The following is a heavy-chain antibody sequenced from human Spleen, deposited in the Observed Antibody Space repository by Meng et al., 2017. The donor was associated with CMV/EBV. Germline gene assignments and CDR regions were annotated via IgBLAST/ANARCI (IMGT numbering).Heavy chain of an antibody. CDR1: GFTFSESW. CDR3: ARSLYSGYDVQYFYGMDV. Sequence: GESLKISCVASGFTFSESWMNWVRQVPGKGLLWVSRINIDGSRATYADSVKGRFTISRDNAKNTLYLQMNSLGAEDTAVYYCARSLYSGYDVQYFYGMDVWGQGTTVTVSS. J-gene: IGHJ6*02. D-gene: IGHD5-12*01. CDR2: INIDGSRA. V-gene: IGHV3-74*01.